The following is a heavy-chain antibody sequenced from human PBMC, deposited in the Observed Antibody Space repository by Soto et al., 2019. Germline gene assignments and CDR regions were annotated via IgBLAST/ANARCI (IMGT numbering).Heavy chain of an antibody. D-gene: IGHD4-17*01. V-gene: IGHV3-33*01. J-gene: IGHJ4*02. CDR3: ARGHHDYGDRPYFDY. CDR2: IWYDGSNK. Sequence: GGSLRLSCAASGFTFSSYGMHWVRQAPGKGLEWVAVIWYDGSNKYYADSVKGRFTISRDNSKNTLYLQMNSLRAEDTAVYYCARGHHDYGDRPYFDYWGQGTLVTVSS. CDR1: GFTFSSYG.